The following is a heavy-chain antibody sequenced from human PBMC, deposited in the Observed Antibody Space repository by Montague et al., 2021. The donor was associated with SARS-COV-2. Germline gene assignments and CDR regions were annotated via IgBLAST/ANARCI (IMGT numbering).Heavy chain of an antibody. CDR2: INHRGST. CDR3: ARGRQHINMVVVVVTGGEYYFDF. D-gene: IGHD3-22*01. Sequence: SETLSLTCAVYDGSFSDYSWTWIRRPPGKGLEWIGEINHRGSTNYNPSLKSRVTISVDTSKNQFSLRMTSVTAADTAVYYCARGRQHINMVVVVVTGGEYYFDFCGHGTLFAVSS. CDR1: DGSFSDYS. J-gene: IGHJ4*01. V-gene: IGHV4-34*01.